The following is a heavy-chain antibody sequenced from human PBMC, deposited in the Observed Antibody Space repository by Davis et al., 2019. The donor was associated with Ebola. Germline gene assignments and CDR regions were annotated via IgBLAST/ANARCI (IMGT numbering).Heavy chain of an antibody. CDR3: AREGGGVSSIYYYGMDV. CDR2: ISAYNGNT. CDR1: GYTFTSYG. D-gene: IGHD6-13*01. J-gene: IGHJ6*02. V-gene: IGHV1-18*01. Sequence: ASVKVSCKASGYTFTSYGISWVRQAPGQGLEWMGWISAYNGNTNYAQKLQGRVTMTTDTSTSTAYMELRSLRAEDTAVYYCAREGGGVSSIYYYGMDVWGQGTTVTVSS.